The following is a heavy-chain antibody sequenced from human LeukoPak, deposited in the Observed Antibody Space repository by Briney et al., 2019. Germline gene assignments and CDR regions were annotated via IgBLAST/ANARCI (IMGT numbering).Heavy chain of an antibody. J-gene: IGHJ4*02. Sequence: GGSLRLSCAASGFSFSTYGMHWVRQAPGKGLGWVAVILYDGTNKYYADSVKGRFTISRDNSKNTLYLQMNSLRTEDTAVYYCAKGLLTTGIIDYWGQGTLVTVSS. V-gene: IGHV3-30*18. CDR3: AKGLLTTGIIDY. D-gene: IGHD4-11*01. CDR2: ILYDGTNK. CDR1: GFSFSTYG.